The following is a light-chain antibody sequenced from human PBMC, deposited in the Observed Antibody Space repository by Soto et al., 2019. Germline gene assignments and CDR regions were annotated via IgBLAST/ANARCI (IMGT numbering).Light chain of an antibody. CDR1: QSIRSW. CDR2: DAS. V-gene: IGKV1-5*01. J-gene: IGKJ2*01. CDR3: HQYNSSSHT. Sequence: IQMTQSPSTLSASVGDRVSITCRASQSIRSWLAWYQQKPGRAPKLLIFDASSLESGVPSRFSGSGSGTEFTLTIRSLQPDDFASYYCHQYNSSSHTFGQGTKVDIK.